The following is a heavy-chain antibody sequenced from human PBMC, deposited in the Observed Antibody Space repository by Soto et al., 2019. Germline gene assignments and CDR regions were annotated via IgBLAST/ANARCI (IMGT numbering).Heavy chain of an antibody. D-gene: IGHD3-3*01. J-gene: IGHJ3*02. CDR3: ARVGLFGVVIIGAFDI. CDR2: IYHSGST. V-gene: IGHV4-4*02. CDR1: GGAISSSNW. Sequence: QVQLQESGPGLVKPSGTLSLTCAVSGGAISSSNWWSWVRQPPGKGLEWIGEIYHSGSTNYTPSLKSRVTISVDKSKHQFSLKLSSVTAAAADVYYCARVGLFGVVIIGAFDIWGQGTMVTVSS.